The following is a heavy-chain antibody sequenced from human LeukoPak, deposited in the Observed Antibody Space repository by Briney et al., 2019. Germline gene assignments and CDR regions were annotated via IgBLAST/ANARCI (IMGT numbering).Heavy chain of an antibody. Sequence: PSQTLSLTCTVSGGSISSGGYYWSWIRQHPGKGLEWIGYIYYSGSTYDNPSLKSRVTISVDTSKNQFSLKLSSVTAADTAVYYCARGKWYYYDSSDPHNWFDPWGQGTLVTVSS. V-gene: IGHV4-31*03. CDR3: ARGKWYYYDSSDPHNWFDP. CDR1: GGSISSGGYY. J-gene: IGHJ5*02. D-gene: IGHD3-22*01. CDR2: IYYSGST.